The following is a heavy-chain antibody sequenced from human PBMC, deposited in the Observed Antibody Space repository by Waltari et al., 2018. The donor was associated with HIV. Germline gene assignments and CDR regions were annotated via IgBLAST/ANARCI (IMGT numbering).Heavy chain of an antibody. CDR2: INPNSGGT. CDR3: ASGEYLGGYDPLFVD. Sequence: QVQLVQSGAEVTKPGASVKVSCKASGYTFPGYYVHWVRQAPGQGLEWMVWINPNSGGTNYAQKFQGRVTMTRDTSISTAYMELSRLRSDDTAVYYCASGEYLGGYDPLFVDWGQGTLVTVSS. J-gene: IGHJ4*02. CDR1: GYTFPGYY. D-gene: IGHD5-12*01. V-gene: IGHV1-2*02.